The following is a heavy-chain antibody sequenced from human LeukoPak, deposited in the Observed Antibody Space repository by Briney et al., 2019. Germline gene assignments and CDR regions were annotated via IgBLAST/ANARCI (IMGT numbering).Heavy chain of an antibody. D-gene: IGHD2-15*01. CDR1: GGTFSSYA. J-gene: IGHJ3*02. CDR2: IIPIFGTA. CDR3: ARTSGGFDTFDI. V-gene: IGHV1-69*13. Sequence: SVKVSCKASGGTFSSYAISWVRQAPGQGLEWMGGIIPIFGTANYAQKFQGRVTITADESTSTAYMELSSLRSEDTAVYYCARTSGGFDTFDIWGQGTMVTVSS.